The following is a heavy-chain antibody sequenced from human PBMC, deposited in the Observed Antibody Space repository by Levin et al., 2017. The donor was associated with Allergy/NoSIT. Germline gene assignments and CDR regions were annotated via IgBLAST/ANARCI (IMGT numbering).Heavy chain of an antibody. V-gene: IGHV1-3*01. CDR2: INAGNGNT. CDR3: ARWSYYDSSGYQMVDY. Sequence: GGSLRLSCAASGYTFTSYAMHWVRQAPGQRLEWMGWINAGNGNTKYSQKFQGRVTITRDTSASTAYMELSSLRSEDTAVYYCARWSYYDSSGYQMVDYWGQGTLVTVSS. J-gene: IGHJ4*02. D-gene: IGHD3-22*01. CDR1: GYTFTSYA.